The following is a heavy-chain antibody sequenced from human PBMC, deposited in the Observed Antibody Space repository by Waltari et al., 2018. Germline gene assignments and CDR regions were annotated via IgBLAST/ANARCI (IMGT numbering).Heavy chain of an antibody. CDR2: ISETGGDT. D-gene: IGHD3-10*01. CDR3: VKDNGLWNSYKGFDP. J-gene: IGHJ5*02. V-gene: IGHV3-23*01. CDR1: GFTFSSYS. Sequence: EVQLLESGGGLVQPGGSLRLSCAASGFTFSSYSLSWVRQEPGKGLEWVSTISETGGDTFYADSVKGRFTISRDISSNTLHLQMTSLGAEDTAVYHCVKDNGLWNSYKGFDPWGQGTLVTVSS.